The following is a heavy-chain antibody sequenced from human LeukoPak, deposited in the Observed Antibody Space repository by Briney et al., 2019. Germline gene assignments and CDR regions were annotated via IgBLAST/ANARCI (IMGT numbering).Heavy chain of an antibody. CDR1: GYTFTGYY. J-gene: IGHJ4*02. V-gene: IGHV1-18*04. CDR3: ARDQGVTASPGYFDY. Sequence: ASVKVSCKASGYTFTGYYMHWVRQAPGQGLEWMGWISAYNGNTNYAQKLQGRVTMTTDTSTSTAYMELSRLRSDDTAVYYCARDQGVTASPGYFDYWGQGTLVTVSS. CDR2: ISAYNGNT. D-gene: IGHD5-18*01.